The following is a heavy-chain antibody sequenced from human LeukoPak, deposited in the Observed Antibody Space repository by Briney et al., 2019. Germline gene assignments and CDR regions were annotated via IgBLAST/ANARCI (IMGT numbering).Heavy chain of an antibody. CDR1: ANTFTGYY. CDR2: INPNRGGT. Sequence: GASVTVSCKASANTFTGYYMHWVRQAPGQGLEWMGWINPNRGGTNYAQKFHGRVTMTRDTSISTAYMQPSRLTSDDTAVYYCARLGSSDIWGQGTMVSVSS. J-gene: IGHJ3*02. CDR3: ARLGSSDI. V-gene: IGHV1-2*02. D-gene: IGHD3-16*01.